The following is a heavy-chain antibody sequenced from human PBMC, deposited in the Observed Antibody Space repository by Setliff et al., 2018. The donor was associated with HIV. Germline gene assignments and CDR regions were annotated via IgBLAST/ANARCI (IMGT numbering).Heavy chain of an antibody. CDR3: ARPRVFDSFDV. CDR2: ISPNNGVA. J-gene: IGHJ3*01. Sequence: GASVKVSCKATEYMILAYKMNWVRQAPGQGLEWIGRISPNNGVAEYAPKFQGRVIMNLDTSISTAYLEIPRLTSDDAAVYYCARPRVFDSFDVWGQGTMVTVSS. CDR1: EYMILAYK. V-gene: IGHV1-2*06.